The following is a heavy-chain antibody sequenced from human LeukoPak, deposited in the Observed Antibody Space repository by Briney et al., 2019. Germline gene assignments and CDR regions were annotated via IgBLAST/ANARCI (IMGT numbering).Heavy chain of an antibody. D-gene: IGHD6-19*01. CDR2: ISSSSSTI. J-gene: IGHJ4*02. CDR1: GFTFSSYS. Sequence: GGSLRLSCAASGFTFSSYSMNWVRQVPGKGPEWVSYISSSSSTIYYADSVKGRFTISRDNSKNTLYLQMNSLRAEDTAVYYCASHGHSSGWYYFDYWGQGTLVTVSS. V-gene: IGHV3-48*01. CDR3: ASHGHSSGWYYFDY.